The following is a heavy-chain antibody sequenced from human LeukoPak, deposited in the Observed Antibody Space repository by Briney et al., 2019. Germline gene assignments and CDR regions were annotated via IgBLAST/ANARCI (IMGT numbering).Heavy chain of an antibody. J-gene: IGHJ4*02. Sequence: PGGSLRLSCAASGFTFSSYAMHWVRQAPGKGLEWVAVISYDGSNKYYADSVKGRFTISRDNSKNTLYLQMNSLRAEDTAVYYCATAKRQWEPRYYFDYWGQGTLVTVSS. V-gene: IGHV3-30-3*01. CDR1: GFTFSSYA. D-gene: IGHD1-26*01. CDR2: ISYDGSNK. CDR3: ATAKRQWEPRYYFDY.